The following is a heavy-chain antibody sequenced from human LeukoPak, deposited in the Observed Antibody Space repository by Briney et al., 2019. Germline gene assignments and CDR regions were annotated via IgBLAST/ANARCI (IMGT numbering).Heavy chain of an antibody. CDR2: INHSGST. V-gene: IGHV4-34*01. Sequence: SETLSLTCAVYGGSFSGYYWSWIRQPPGKGLEWIGEINHSGSTNYNPSLKSRVTISVDTSKNQFSLKLSSVTAADTAVYYCARGRDSSTTWRFDPWGQGTLVTVSS. J-gene: IGHJ5*02. CDR3: ARGRDSSTTWRFDP. CDR1: GGSFSGYY. D-gene: IGHD2-2*01.